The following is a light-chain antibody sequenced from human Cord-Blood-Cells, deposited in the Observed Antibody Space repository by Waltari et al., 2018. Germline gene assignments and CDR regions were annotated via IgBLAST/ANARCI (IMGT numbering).Light chain of an antibody. CDR3: SSYAGSNNLV. J-gene: IGLJ3*02. CDR1: SSDVGGYNY. CDR2: EVS. Sequence: QSALTQPPSASGSPRQSVPISCTGTSSDVGGYNYVSWYQQHPGKAPKLMIYEVSKRPSGVPDRFSGSKSGNTASLTVSGLQAEDEADYYCSSYAGSNNLVFGGGTKLTVL. V-gene: IGLV2-8*01.